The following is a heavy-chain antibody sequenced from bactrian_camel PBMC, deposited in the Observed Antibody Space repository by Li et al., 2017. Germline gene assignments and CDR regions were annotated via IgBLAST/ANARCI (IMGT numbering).Heavy chain of an antibody. CDR1: GFTFSSYA. Sequence: VQLVESGGGSVQAGGSLRLSCAASGFTFSSYAMSWVRQAPGKVLEWVSVILNDGTTIYADPVKGRFTISTDNAKNILTQQMNSLKPEDTAMYYCAAAIVSGGYCRPYSYWGQGTQVTVS. CDR2: ILNDGTT. J-gene: IGHJ4*01. D-gene: IGHD2*01. CDR3: AAAIVSGGYCRPYSY. V-gene: IGHV3S10*01.